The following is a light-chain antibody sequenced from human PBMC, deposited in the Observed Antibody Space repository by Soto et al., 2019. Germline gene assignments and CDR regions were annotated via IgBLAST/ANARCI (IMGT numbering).Light chain of an antibody. V-gene: IGKV3D-15*01. J-gene: IGKJ1*01. Sequence: EVLMTQSPATLSVSPWEKATLSCWASETVATNLAWYQQKPGQAPRLLIYAASTRATGIPARFIGNGSGTEFTLTISSLQSEDFAVYYCQQYNNWWTFGQGTKVDIK. CDR1: ETVATN. CDR3: QQYNNWWT. CDR2: AAS.